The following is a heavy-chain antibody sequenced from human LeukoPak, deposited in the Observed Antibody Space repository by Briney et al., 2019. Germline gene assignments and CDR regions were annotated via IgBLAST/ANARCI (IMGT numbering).Heavy chain of an antibody. V-gene: IGHV3-7*01. CDR1: GYSFSMYW. J-gene: IGHJ4*02. Sequence: GESLKISCKGSGYSFSMYWTGWVRQVPGKGLEWVANIKQDGSEKYYVDSVKGRFTISRDNAKNSLYLQMNSLRAEDTAVYYCARDETYYYDSSGYYFDYWGQGTLVTVSS. D-gene: IGHD3-22*01. CDR3: ARDETYYYDSSGYYFDY. CDR2: IKQDGSEK.